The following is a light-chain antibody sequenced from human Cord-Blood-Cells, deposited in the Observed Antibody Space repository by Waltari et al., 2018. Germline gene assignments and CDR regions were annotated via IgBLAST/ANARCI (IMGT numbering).Light chain of an antibody. V-gene: IGLV2-14*01. Sequence: QSALTQPASVSGSPGQSITISCTGTSSDVGGYNYVYWYQQHPGKAPKLMIYDVSKRPSGVSNRFSGSKSGNTASLTISGLQAEDEDDYYCSSYTSSSTWVFGGGTKLTVL. CDR2: DVS. J-gene: IGLJ3*02. CDR3: SSYTSSSTWV. CDR1: SSDVGGYNY.